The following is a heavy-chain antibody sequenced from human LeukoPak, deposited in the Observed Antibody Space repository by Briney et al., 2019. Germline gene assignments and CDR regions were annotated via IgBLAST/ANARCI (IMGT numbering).Heavy chain of an antibody. D-gene: IGHD2-2*01. V-gene: IGHV1-69*05. CDR2: IIPIFGTA. Sequence: SVKVSCKASGGTFSSYAISWVRQAHGQGLEWMGGIIPIFGTANYAQKFQGRVTITTDESTSTAYMELSSLRSEDTAVYYCASGGPPYCSSTSCSLPAAFDIWGQGTMVTVYS. CDR1: GGTFSSYA. J-gene: IGHJ3*02. CDR3: ASGGPPYCSSTSCSLPAAFDI.